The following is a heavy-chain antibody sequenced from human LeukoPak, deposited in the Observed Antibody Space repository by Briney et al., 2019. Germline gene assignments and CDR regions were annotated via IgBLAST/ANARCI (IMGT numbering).Heavy chain of an antibody. J-gene: IGHJ4*01. CDR3: AGGPVAAKLDQ. CDR1: GGSFSGYY. D-gene: IGHD2-15*01. CDR2: INHSGST. V-gene: IGHV4-34*01. Sequence: PSETLSLTCAVYGGSFSGYYWSWIRQPPGKGLEWIGEINHSGSTNYNPSLKSRVTISVDTSKNQFSLKLSSVTAADTAVYYCAGGPVAAKLDQLGPGTLGTGPS.